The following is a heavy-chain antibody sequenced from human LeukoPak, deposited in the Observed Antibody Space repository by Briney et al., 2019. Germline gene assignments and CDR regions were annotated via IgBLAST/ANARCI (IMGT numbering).Heavy chain of an antibody. D-gene: IGHD3-3*01. V-gene: IGHV4-59*05. Sequence: SETLSLTCTVSGGSISSDYWSWIRQPPGKGLEWIGSIYYSGSTYYNPSLKSRVTISVDTSKNQFSLKLSSVTAADTAVYYCASAKGATIFGVAPYGRYGMDVWGQGTTVTVSS. CDR1: GGSISSDY. J-gene: IGHJ6*02. CDR2: IYYSGST. CDR3: ASAKGATIFGVAPYGRYGMDV.